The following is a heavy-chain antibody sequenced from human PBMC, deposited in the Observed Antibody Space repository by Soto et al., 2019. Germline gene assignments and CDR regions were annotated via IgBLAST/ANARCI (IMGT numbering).Heavy chain of an antibody. CDR2: AYHNGNA. CDR3: AARPYYYYGLDV. V-gene: IGHV4-30-2*01. Sequence: SETLSLPCTVSAGSITTAGYSWSWIRQPPGKAREWIGYAYHNGNAYPKPSLKCRVTIALYGAKNHFSLKMTSVTAADTGLYCCAARPYYYYGLDVRGQGTTVTVAS. J-gene: IGHJ6*02. CDR1: AGSITTAGYS. D-gene: IGHD3-10*01.